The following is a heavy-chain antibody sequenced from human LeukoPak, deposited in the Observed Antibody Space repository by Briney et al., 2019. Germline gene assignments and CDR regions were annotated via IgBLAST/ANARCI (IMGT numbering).Heavy chain of an antibody. J-gene: IGHJ4*02. D-gene: IGHD3-3*01. CDR1: GFTFSSYW. CDR3: ARDQYYDFWSGSIGGLDY. V-gene: IGHV3-74*01. Sequence: GGSLRLSCAASGFTFSSYWMHWVRQAPGKGLVWVSRINSDGSSTSYADSVKGRFTISRDNAKNTLYLQTNSLRAEDTAVYYCARDQYYDFWSGSIGGLDYWGQGTLVTVSS. CDR2: INSDGSST.